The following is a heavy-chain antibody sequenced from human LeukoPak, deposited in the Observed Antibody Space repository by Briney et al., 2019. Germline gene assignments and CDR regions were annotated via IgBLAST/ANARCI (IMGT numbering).Heavy chain of an antibody. D-gene: IGHD3-10*01. CDR1: GFTFSNYS. J-gene: IGHJ4*02. Sequence: PGGSLRLSCAASGFTFSNYSMNWVRQAPGKGLEWVSSISSRSTYIYHADSVKGRFTISRDNAKNSLFLQMNSLRAEDTAVYYCARDSLMSGSGRFKRYYFDYWGQGTLVTVSS. V-gene: IGHV3-21*01. CDR2: ISSRSTYI. CDR3: ARDSLMSGSGRFKRYYFDY.